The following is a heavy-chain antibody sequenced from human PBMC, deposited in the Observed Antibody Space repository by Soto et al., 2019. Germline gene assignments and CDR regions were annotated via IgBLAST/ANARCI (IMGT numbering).Heavy chain of an antibody. CDR2: ISSSSYI. J-gene: IGHJ6*02. CDR3: AKSKDIVATIRRYYYYGLDV. Sequence: GGSLRLSCAASGFTFSSYSMNWVRQAPGKGLEWVSSISSSSYIYYADSVKGRFTISRDNAKNSLYLQMNSLRAEDTAVYYCAKSKDIVATIRRYYYYGLDVWGQGTTVTVSS. CDR1: GFTFSSYS. V-gene: IGHV3-21*01. D-gene: IGHD5-12*01.